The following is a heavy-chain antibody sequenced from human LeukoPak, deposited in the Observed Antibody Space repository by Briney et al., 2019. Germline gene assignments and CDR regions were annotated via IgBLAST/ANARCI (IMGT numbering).Heavy chain of an antibody. CDR1: GGSISSYY. V-gene: IGHV4-4*07. CDR3: ARGAAPGDYYYDSSGYYGY. D-gene: IGHD3-22*01. CDR2: IYTSGST. J-gene: IGHJ4*02. Sequence: SETLSLTCTVSGGSISSYYWSWIRQPAGKGLEWIGRIYTSGSTNYNPSLKSRVAISVDTSKTQFSLKLSSVTAADTAVYYCARGAAPGDYYYDSSGYYGYWGQGTLVTVSS.